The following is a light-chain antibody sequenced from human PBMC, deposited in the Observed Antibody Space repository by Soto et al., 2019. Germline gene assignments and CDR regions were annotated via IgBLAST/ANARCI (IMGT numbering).Light chain of an antibody. J-gene: IGLJ1*01. CDR2: DVS. CDR3: SSYTSSSTDG. V-gene: IGLV2-14*03. CDR1: SNDIGGYNY. Sequence: QSVLNQPASVSGSPGQSITISCTGTSNDIGGYNYVSWYQHHPGKAPKLMIYDVSNRPSGVFNRFSGSKSGNTASLTISGLQAEDEADYYCSSYTSSSTDGFGTGTKVTVL.